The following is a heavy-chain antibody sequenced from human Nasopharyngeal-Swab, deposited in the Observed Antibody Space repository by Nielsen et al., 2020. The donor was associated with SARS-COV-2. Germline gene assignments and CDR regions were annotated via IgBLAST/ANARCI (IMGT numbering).Heavy chain of an antibody. CDR3: ARDSYVGATTDYYYYYMDV. V-gene: IGHV3-7*01. D-gene: IGHD1-26*01. Sequence: VRQAPGKGLEWVANIKQDGSEKYYVDSVEGRFTISRDNAKNSLYLQMNSLRAEDTAVYYCARDSYVGATTDYYYYYMDVWGKGTTVTVSS. CDR2: IKQDGSEK. J-gene: IGHJ6*03.